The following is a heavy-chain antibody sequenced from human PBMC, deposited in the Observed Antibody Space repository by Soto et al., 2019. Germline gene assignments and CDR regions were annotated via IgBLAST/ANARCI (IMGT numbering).Heavy chain of an antibody. CDR2: IYHSGST. D-gene: IGHD3-22*01. V-gene: IGHV4-30-2*01. CDR1: GDSISSGGYS. Sequence: SETLSLACAVCGDSISSGGYSWSWIRQPPGKGLEWIGYIYHSGSTYYNPSLKSRVTISVDRSKNQFSLKLSSVTAADTAVYYCARVFHYYDSSGDAFDIWGQGTMVTVSS. CDR3: ARVFHYYDSSGDAFDI. J-gene: IGHJ3*02.